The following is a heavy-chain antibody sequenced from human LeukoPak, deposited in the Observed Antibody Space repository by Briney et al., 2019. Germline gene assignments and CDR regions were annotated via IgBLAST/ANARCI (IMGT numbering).Heavy chain of an antibody. CDR3: ARDSTYFFDDNGPAGWFDP. CDR2: ISSCGTTI. V-gene: IGHV3-11*01. Sequence: PGGCLRLSCAASGFTFSGYYMNWIRQAPGKGLEWGSYISSCGTTIYYADSVKGRFTISRDNAKNSLYLQMNSLRAEDTAVYYCARDSTYFFDDNGPAGWFDPWGQGTLVTVSS. J-gene: IGHJ5*02. D-gene: IGHD2-2*01. CDR1: GFTFSGYY.